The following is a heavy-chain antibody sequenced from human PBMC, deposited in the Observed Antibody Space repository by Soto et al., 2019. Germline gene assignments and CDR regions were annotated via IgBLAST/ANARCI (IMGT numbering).Heavy chain of an antibody. D-gene: IGHD3-10*01. V-gene: IGHV4-31*03. CDR1: GGSISSGGYY. J-gene: IGHJ5*02. CDR2: IYYSGST. Sequence: SETLSLTCTVSGGSISSGGYYWSWIRQHPGKGLEWIGYIYYSGSTYYNPSLKSRVTISVDTSKNQFSLKLSSVTAADTAVYYCARALTDYGSGSYYPMYWFDPWGQGTLVTVSS. CDR3: ARALTDYGSGSYYPMYWFDP.